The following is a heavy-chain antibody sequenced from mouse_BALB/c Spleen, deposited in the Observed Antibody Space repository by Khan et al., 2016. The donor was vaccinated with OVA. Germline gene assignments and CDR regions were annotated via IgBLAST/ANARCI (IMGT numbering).Heavy chain of an antibody. J-gene: IGHJ3*01. V-gene: IGHV5-6*01. Sequence: EVELVESGGDLVKPGGSLKLSCAASGFTFSTYAMSWVRQAPDKRLEWVATVSTDGSYTYYPDSVEGRSTISRDNAKNTLYLQMSGLRSEDTAMFYCTRLAYYYGSGGFAYWGQGTLVTVSA. CDR3: TRLAYYYGSGGFAY. CDR1: GFTFSTYA. CDR2: VSTDGSYT. D-gene: IGHD1-1*01.